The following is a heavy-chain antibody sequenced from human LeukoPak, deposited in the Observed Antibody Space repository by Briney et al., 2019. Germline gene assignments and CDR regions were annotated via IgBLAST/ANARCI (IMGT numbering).Heavy chain of an antibody. J-gene: IGHJ1*01. CDR1: GFTLSIYG. Sequence: GGSLRLSCATSGFTLSIYGMHWVRQAPGKGLEWVAFIRYDGTDKYYADSVKGRFTISRDNSKNTLYLQMNSLRAEDTAVYYCAKDPQWLVPQYFQHWGQGTLVTVSS. CDR2: IRYDGTDK. V-gene: IGHV3-30*02. D-gene: IGHD6-19*01. CDR3: AKDPQWLVPQYFQH.